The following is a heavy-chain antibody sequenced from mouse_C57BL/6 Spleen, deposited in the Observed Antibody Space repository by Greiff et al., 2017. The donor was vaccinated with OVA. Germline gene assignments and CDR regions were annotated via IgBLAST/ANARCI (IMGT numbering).Heavy chain of an antibody. J-gene: IGHJ1*01. Sequence: QVQLQQPGAELVKPGASVKLSCKASGYTFTSYWMRWVKQRPGQGLEWIGRIDPNSGSTKYNEKFKSKATLTVDKPSSTAYMQLRSLTSEDSAVYYCARELCYFDVWGPGTTVTVSS. CDR3: ARELCYFDV. V-gene: IGHV1-72*01. CDR2: IDPNSGST. CDR1: GYTFTSYW.